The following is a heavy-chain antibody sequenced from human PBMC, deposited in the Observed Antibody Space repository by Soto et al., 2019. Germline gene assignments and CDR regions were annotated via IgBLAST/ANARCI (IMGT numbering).Heavy chain of an antibody. CDR3: AKGRSFGELLGTTFDY. CDR1: GFTFSSYG. J-gene: IGHJ4*02. V-gene: IGHV3-30*18. Sequence: LRLSCAASGFTFSSYGMHWVRQAPGKGLEWVAVISYDGSNKYYADSVKGRFTISRDNSKNTLYLQMNSLRAEDTAVYYCAKGRSFGELLGTTFDYWGQGTLVTVSS. CDR2: ISYDGSNK. D-gene: IGHD3-10*01.